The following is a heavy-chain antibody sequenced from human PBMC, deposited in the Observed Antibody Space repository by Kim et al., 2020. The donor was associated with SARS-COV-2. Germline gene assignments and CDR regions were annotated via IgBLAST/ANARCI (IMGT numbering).Heavy chain of an antibody. D-gene: IGHD1-26*01. V-gene: IGHV3-23*01. Sequence: STYYADSVKGRFTISRDNSKNTLYLQMNSLRAEDTAVYYCANLVGAFFDYWGQGTLVTVSS. J-gene: IGHJ4*02. CDR2: ST. CDR3: ANLVGAFFDY.